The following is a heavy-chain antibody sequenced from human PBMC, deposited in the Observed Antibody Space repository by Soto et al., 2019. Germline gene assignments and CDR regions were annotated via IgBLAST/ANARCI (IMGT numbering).Heavy chain of an antibody. J-gene: IGHJ4*02. D-gene: IGHD2-15*01. CDR1: GGSISSSSDW. V-gene: IGHV4-39*01. CDR2: IFYSGSI. Sequence: QLQLQESGPGLVKPSETLSLTCTVSGGSISSSSDWWGWIRQPPGKGLEWIGSIFYSGSIYYTPSLKSRVTMSVDTSENQFSLKLSSVTAADTAAYYCARQERWRVAIDYWGQGTLVTVSS. CDR3: ARQERWRVAIDY.